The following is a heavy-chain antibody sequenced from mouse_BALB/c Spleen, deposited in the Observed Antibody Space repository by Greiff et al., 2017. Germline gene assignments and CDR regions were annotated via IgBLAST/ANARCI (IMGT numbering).Heavy chain of an antibody. CDR3: ARRGRYGDAMDY. V-gene: IGHV2-9*02. CDR2: IWAGGST. CDR1: GFSLTSYG. Sequence: VKLQESGPGLVAPSQSLSITCTVSGFSLTSYGVHWVRQPPGKGLEWLGVIWAGGSTNYNSALMSRLSISKDNSKSQVFLKMNSLQTDDTAMYYCARRGRYGDAMDYWGQGTSVTVSS. D-gene: IGHD2-14*01. J-gene: IGHJ4*01.